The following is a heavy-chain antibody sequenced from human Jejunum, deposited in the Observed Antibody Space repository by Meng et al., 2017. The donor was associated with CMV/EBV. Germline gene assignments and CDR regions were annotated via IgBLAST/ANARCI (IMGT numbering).Heavy chain of an antibody. V-gene: IGHV3-74*01. CDR1: GFAFTNYW. CDR3: GREPQGWEITVDY. J-gene: IGHJ4*02. CDR2: INEHGSTT. D-gene: IGHD1-26*01. Sequence: EXQLVAXXXGLVQPGXSLRLSCAASGFAFTNYWIHLVRLVPGKGLVWVARINEHGSTTSYADFVTGRFTISRDNTKSTVYLQMNSLRADDTAVYYCGREPQGWEITVDYLGQGTLDTVSS.